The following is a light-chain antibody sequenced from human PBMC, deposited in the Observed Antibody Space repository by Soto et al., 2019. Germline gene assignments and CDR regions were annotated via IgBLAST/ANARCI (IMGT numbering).Light chain of an antibody. V-gene: IGKV3-15*01. Sequence: EIVMTQSPGTLSLSPGERATLSCRASQSVSSNLAWYQQIPGHAPRLLIYGASTRATGIPARFSGSGSGTEFTLAISSLQSEGFSVYYCQQYNDWLQTFGLGTKVDI. CDR2: GAS. CDR3: QQYNDWLQT. CDR1: QSVSSN. J-gene: IGKJ1*01.